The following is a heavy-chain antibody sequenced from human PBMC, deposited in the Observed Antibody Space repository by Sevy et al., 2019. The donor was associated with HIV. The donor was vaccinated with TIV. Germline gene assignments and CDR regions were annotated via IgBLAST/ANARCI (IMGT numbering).Heavy chain of an antibody. CDR2: INHSGST. Sequence: SETLSLTCAVYGGSFSGYYWSWIRQPPGKGLEWIGEINHSGSTNYNPSLKSRVTISVDTSKNQFSLKLGSVTAADTAVYYCAREGEMATIMEGYYFDYWGQGTLVTVSS. J-gene: IGHJ4*02. D-gene: IGHD5-12*01. CDR1: GGSFSGYY. V-gene: IGHV4-34*01. CDR3: AREGEMATIMEGYYFDY.